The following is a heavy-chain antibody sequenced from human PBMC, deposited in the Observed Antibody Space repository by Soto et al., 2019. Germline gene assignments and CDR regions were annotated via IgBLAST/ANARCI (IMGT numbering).Heavy chain of an antibody. CDR2: IYHSGST. J-gene: IGHJ4*02. CDR1: GGSISSGGYS. V-gene: IGHV4-30-2*03. Sequence: SETLSLTCAVSGGSISSGGYSWSWIRQPPGKGLEWIGYIYHSGSTYYNPSLKSRVTISVDTSKNQFSLKLTSVTAADTALYYCARRYGWLYFDYWGQGSLVTVSS. D-gene: IGHD3-10*01. CDR3: ARRYGWLYFDY.